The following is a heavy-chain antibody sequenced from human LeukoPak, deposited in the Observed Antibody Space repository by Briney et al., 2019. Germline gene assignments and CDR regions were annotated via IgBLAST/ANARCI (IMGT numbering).Heavy chain of an antibody. CDR2: IYHSGST. CDR3: ARQWQSTGFDY. V-gene: IGHV4-38-2*01. Sequence: SETLSLTCAVSGYSISSGYYWGWIRQPPGKGLEWIGSIYHSGSTHYNSSLKSRITISVDTSKDQFFLKLTSVTAADTAMYYCARQWQSTGFDYWGQGTLVTVSS. CDR1: GYSISSGYY. D-gene: IGHD2-2*01. J-gene: IGHJ4*02.